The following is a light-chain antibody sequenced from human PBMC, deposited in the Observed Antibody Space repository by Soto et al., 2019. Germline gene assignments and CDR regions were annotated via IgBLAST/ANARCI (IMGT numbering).Light chain of an antibody. Sequence: DIQMTQSPSSLSASVGDRVTVTCRASQSISTYLNWYQQKPGKAPNLLIYAAFSVQIGVPSRFSGSGSETDFALTINSLQPGDFATYYCQQSYSSPHTFGQGTRLEIK. V-gene: IGKV1-39*01. CDR2: AAF. CDR3: QQSYSSPHT. CDR1: QSISTY. J-gene: IGKJ2*01.